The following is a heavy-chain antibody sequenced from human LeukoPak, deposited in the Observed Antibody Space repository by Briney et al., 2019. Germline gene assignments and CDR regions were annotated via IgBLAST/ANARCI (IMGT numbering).Heavy chain of an antibody. CDR2: INPSGGST. V-gene: IGHV1-46*01. J-gene: IGHJ3*02. D-gene: IGHD3-22*01. CDR3: ATTKTYDSSGYYYVFAFDI. CDR1: GYTFTSYY. Sequence: ASVKVSCKASGYTFTSYYMHWVRQAPGQGLEWMGIINPSGGSTSYAQKFQGRVTMTEDTSTDTAYMELSSLRSEDTAVYYCATTKTYDSSGYYYVFAFDIWGQGTMVTVSS.